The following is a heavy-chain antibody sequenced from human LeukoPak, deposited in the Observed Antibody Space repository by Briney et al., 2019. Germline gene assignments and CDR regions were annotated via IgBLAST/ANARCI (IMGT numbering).Heavy chain of an antibody. Sequence: SETLSLTCAVYGGSFSGYYWSWIRQPPGKGLEWIGEINRSGSTNYNPSLKSRVTISVDTSKNQFSLKLSSVTAADTAVYYCARGRLPQNAFDIWGQGTMVTVSS. V-gene: IGHV4-34*01. CDR2: INRSGST. CDR1: GGSFSGYY. CDR3: ARGRLPQNAFDI. J-gene: IGHJ3*02.